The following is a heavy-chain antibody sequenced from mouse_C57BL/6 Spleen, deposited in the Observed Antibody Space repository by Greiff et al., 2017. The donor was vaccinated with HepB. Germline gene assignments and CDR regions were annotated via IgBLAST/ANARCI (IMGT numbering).Heavy chain of an antibody. CDR2: ISDGGSYT. J-gene: IGHJ4*01. V-gene: IGHV5-4*01. CDR3: ARDSEEYAMDY. CDR1: GFTFSSYA. Sequence: EVKLVESGGGLVKPGGSLKLSCAASGFTFSSYAMSWVRQTPEKRLEWVATISDGGSYTYYPDNVKGRFTISRDNAKNNLYLQMSHLKSEDTAMYYCARDSEEYAMDYWGQGTSVTVSS.